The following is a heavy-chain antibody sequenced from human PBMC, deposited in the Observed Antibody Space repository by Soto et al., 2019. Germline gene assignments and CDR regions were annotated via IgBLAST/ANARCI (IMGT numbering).Heavy chain of an antibody. D-gene: IGHD7-27*01. J-gene: IGHJ4*02. CDR1: GGPISSYY. CDR2: IYYSGST. Sequence: PSETLSLTCTVSGGPISSYYCSWIRQPPGKGLEWIGYIYYSGSTNYNPSLKSRVTISVDTSKNQFSPKLSSLTAADTAVYYCARRWGRTFDYWGQGTLVTVYS. V-gene: IGHV4-59*08. CDR3: ARRWGRTFDY.